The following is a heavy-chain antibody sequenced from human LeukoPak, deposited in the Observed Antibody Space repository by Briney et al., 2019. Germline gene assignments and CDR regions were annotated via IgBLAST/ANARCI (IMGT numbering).Heavy chain of an antibody. CDR2: IHHSGNT. Sequence: GSLRLSCAASGFTFSSYWMSWVRQAPGKGLEWIGSIHHSGNTFYSPSLKSRITVSVDTSKNQFYLKLNSVTAADTAVYYCARLLYTNGWYGAYFWGQGTPVTVSS. V-gene: IGHV4-38-2*01. CDR1: GFTFSSYW. J-gene: IGHJ4*02. CDR3: ARLLYTNGWYGAYF. D-gene: IGHD6-19*01.